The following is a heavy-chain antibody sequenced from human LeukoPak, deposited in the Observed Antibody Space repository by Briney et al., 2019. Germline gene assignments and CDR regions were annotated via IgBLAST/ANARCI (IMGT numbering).Heavy chain of an antibody. V-gene: IGHV3-74*01. Sequence: GGALRLSCAASGFTFSSHWMHWVRQHPGKGLFLISDINPDRSTTRNADSVKGRFTISRDNAKNTLYLEMNSLRDEDTAVYYCGRGFWGSTGTDPWGQGTLVTVSS. CDR2: INPDRSTT. D-gene: IGHD7-27*01. J-gene: IGHJ5*02. CDR1: GFTFSSHW. CDR3: GRGFWGSTGTDP.